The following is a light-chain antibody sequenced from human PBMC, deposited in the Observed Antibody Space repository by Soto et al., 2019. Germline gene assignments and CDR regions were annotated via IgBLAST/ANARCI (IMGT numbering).Light chain of an antibody. CDR2: EVS. CDR3: SSYSISTAYL. Sequence: QSALTQPASVSGSPGQLFTISCTGTSSDVGGYDYVSWYQLHPVKAPKLMVFEVSNRASGVSYRFSGSKSGNTASLTISGLQAEDEADYFCSSYSISTAYLFGTGTKLTVL. J-gene: IGLJ1*01. V-gene: IGLV2-14*01. CDR1: SSDVGGYDY.